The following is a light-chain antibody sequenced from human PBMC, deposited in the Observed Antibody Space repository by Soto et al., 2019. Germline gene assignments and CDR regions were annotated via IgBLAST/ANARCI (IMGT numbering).Light chain of an antibody. J-gene: IGLJ3*02. CDR1: SGNIGNYNY. CDR3: NSYAGSNNLV. V-gene: IGLV2-8*01. Sequence: QSVLTQPPSASGSPGQSVTISCTGTSGNIGNYNYVSWYQQHPGKAPKLMIYDVSKRPSGVPDRFSGSKSGNTASLTVSGLQAEDEAEYYCNSYAGSNNLVFGGGTKLTVL. CDR2: DVS.